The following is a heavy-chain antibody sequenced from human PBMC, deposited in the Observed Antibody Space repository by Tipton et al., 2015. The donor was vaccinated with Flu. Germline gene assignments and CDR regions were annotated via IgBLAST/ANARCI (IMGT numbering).Heavy chain of an antibody. CDR2: IYYSGST. D-gene: IGHD6-13*01. V-gene: IGHV4-59*01. Sequence: LRLSCAVYGGSFSSYYWSWIRQPPGKGLEWIGYIYYSGSTNYNPSLKSRVTISVDTSKNQFSLKLSSVTAADTAVYYCASTIAAAGTRIYWYFDLWGRGALVTVSS. CDR3: ASTIAAAGTRIYWYFDL. J-gene: IGHJ2*01. CDR1: GGSFSSYY.